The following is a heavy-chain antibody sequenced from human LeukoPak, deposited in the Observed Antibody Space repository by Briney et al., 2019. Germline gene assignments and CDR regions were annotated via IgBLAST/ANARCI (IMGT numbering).Heavy chain of an antibody. D-gene: IGHD1-26*01. J-gene: IGHJ4*02. CDR3: ARHGKGGCFDY. CDR2: IYYSGST. V-gene: IGHV4-39*01. CDR1: GGSISSSSYY. Sequence: KPSETLSLTCTVSGGSISSSSYYWGWIRQPPGKGLEWIGSIYYSGSTYYNPSLKSRVTISVDTSKNQFSLKLSSVTAADTAVYYCARHGKGGCFDYWGQGTLVTVSS.